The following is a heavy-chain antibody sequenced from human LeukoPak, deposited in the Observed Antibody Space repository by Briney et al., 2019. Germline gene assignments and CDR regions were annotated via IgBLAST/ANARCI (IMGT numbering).Heavy chain of an antibody. CDR1: GFTFRNYV. J-gene: IGHJ4*02. Sequence: GGSLRLSCAASGFTFRNYVIYWVRQAPGKGLEWVAVTSSDLNVKLYADSVKGRFTISRDNSRSTLYLQMNSLRPEDTAIYYCAREGYYGSGSPPSLYFDYWGQGTLVTVSS. D-gene: IGHD3-10*01. CDR3: AREGYYGSGSPPSLYFDY. V-gene: IGHV3-30-3*01. CDR2: TSSDLNVK.